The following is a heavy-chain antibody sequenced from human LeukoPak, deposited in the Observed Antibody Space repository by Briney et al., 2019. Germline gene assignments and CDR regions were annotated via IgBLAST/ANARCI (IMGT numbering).Heavy chain of an antibody. J-gene: IGHJ6*02. V-gene: IGHV4-34*01. CDR2: INHSGST. Sequence: SETLSLTCAVYGGSFSGYYWSWIRQPPGKGLEWIGEINHSGSTNYNPSLKSRVTISVDTSKNQFSLKLSSVTAADTAVYYCARHRVYDILTGYYYYYGMDVWGQGTTVTVSS. CDR1: GGSFSGYY. CDR3: ARHRVYDILTGYYYYYGMDV. D-gene: IGHD3-9*01.